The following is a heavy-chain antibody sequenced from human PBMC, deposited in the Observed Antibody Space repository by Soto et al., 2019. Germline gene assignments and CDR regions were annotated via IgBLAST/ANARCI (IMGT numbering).Heavy chain of an antibody. CDR3: AKVGGGDIAAASNVDY. J-gene: IGHJ4*02. CDR2: VSGSGGST. CDR1: GFTFSSYA. Sequence: GGSLRLSCAASGFTFSSYAMSWVRQAPGKGLEWVSAVSGSGGSTYYADSVKGRFTISRDNSKNTLYLQMNSLRAEDTAIYYCAKVGGGDIAAASNVDYWGQGTLVTVSS. V-gene: IGHV3-23*01. D-gene: IGHD6-13*01.